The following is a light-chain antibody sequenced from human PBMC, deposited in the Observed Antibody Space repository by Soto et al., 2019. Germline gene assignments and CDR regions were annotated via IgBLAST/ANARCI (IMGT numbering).Light chain of an antibody. CDR3: QSYDSSLTYV. CDR1: RFNIGAGYD. Sequence: QSVLTQPPSVSGAPGQRVTISCTGSRFNIGAGYDVHWYQQLPGTAPKLLIYGNSNRPSGVPDRFSGSKSGTSASLAITGLQAEDEADYYCQSYDSSLTYVFGNGTKLTVL. V-gene: IGLV1-40*01. J-gene: IGLJ1*01. CDR2: GNS.